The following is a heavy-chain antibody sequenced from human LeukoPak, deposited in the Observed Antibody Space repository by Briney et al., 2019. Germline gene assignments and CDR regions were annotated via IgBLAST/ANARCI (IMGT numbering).Heavy chain of an antibody. D-gene: IGHD4-17*01. CDR1: GITFRSYG. CDR3: AKGARGDTVTSIVGLNWFDP. V-gene: IGHV3-30*18. CDR2: ILYDGSHK. Sequence: GALRLSCAASGITFRSYGMHWVRQAPGKGLEWVAVILYDGSHKYYADSVKGRFSISRDNSKNTLYLQMNSLRADDTAVYYCAKGARGDTVTSIVGLNWFDPWGQGTLVTVSS. J-gene: IGHJ5*02.